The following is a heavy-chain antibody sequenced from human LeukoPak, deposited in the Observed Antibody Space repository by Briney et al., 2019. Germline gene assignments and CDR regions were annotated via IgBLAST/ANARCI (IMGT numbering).Heavy chain of an antibody. D-gene: IGHD5-18*01. Sequence: ASVKVSCKASGYTFTSYYMYWVRQAPGQGLEWMGIINPSGGSTSYAQKFQGRVTMTRDTSTSTVYMELSSLRSEATAVYYCARDHRHTAMDYWGQGTLVTVSS. V-gene: IGHV1-46*01. J-gene: IGHJ4*02. CDR2: INPSGGST. CDR1: GYTFTSYY. CDR3: ARDHRHTAMDY.